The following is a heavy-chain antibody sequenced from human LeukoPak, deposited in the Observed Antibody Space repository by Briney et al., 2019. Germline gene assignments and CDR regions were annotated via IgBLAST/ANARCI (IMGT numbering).Heavy chain of an antibody. V-gene: IGHV3-30*18. CDR1: GFTFSSYG. D-gene: IGHD6-19*01. CDR3: AKASPPFERAVAGIGNWFDP. J-gene: IGHJ5*02. Sequence: GGSLRLSCAASGFTFSSYGMHWLRQAPGKGLEWVAVIPYDGSNKYYADSVKGRFTISRDNSKNTLYLQMNSLRAEDTGVDYCAKASPPFERAVAGIGNWFDPWGQGTLVTVSS. CDR2: IPYDGSNK.